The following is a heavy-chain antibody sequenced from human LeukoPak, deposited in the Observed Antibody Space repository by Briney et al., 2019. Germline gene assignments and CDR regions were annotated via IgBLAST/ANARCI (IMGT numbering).Heavy chain of an antibody. V-gene: IGHV4-59*01. D-gene: IGHD3-16*02. CDR2: IYYSGST. CDR1: GGSISSYY. CDR3: ARGDIMITFGGVIVAYDY. J-gene: IGHJ4*02. Sequence: NPSETLSLTCTVSGGSISSYYWSWIRQPPGKGLEWIGYIYYSGSTNYNPSLKSRVTISVDTSKNQFSLELSSVTAADTAVYYCARGDIMITFGGVIVAYDYWGQGTLVTVSS.